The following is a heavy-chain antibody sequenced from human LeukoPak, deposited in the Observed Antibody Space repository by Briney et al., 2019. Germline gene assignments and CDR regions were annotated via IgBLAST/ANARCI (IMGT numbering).Heavy chain of an antibody. Sequence: SQTLSLTCAISGDSVSSNSAAWNWIRQSPSRGLEWLGRTYYRSKWYNDYAVSVKSRITINPDTSKNQSSLQLNSVTPEDTAVYYCAREVWSPIAVAGTSDYWGQGTLVTVSS. CDR1: GDSVSSNSAA. CDR3: AREVWSPIAVAGTSDY. CDR2: TYYRSKWYN. V-gene: IGHV6-1*01. D-gene: IGHD6-19*01. J-gene: IGHJ4*02.